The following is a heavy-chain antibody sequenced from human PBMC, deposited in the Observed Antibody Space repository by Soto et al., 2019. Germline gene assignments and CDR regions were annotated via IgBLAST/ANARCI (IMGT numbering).Heavy chain of an antibody. CDR2: IYPGDSDT. CDR3: ARLRSGTRVRGVPYCYYGMDC. CDR1: GYSFTSYW. D-gene: IGHD3-10*01. Sequence: GASLKISCKGSGYSFTSYWIGWLRQMPGKGLEWMGLIYPGDSDTRYSPSFQGQVTISADKSISTAYLQWSSLKASDTAMDYCARLRSGTRVRGVPYCYYGMDCGGQGTTVTVSS. V-gene: IGHV5-51*01. J-gene: IGHJ6*02.